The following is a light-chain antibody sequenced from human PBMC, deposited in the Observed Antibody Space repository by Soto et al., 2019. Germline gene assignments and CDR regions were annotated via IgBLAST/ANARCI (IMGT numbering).Light chain of an antibody. V-gene: IGLV1-44*01. Sequence: QSVLTQPPSASGTPGQRVTISCSGSSSNIGSNIVNWYQQLPGTAPKLLIYNNNQWPSGVPDRFSGSKSGTSASLAISGLQSEDEAHYYCAAWDDGLNGWVFGGGTKVTVL. J-gene: IGLJ3*02. CDR1: SSNIGSNI. CDR3: AAWDDGLNGWV. CDR2: NNN.